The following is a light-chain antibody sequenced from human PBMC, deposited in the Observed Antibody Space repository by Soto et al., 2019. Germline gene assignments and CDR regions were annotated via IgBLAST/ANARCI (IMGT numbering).Light chain of an antibody. J-gene: IGKJ5*01. V-gene: IGKV3-11*01. CDR3: QQRNNWPST. Sequence: EILLTQTKVTLSLSPGERATRSCKASQSVSNSLLWYQQKPGQSPRLIIYDASKRATGIPARFSGSGSGTDFTLTITPLESEDFAVYYCQQRNNWPSTFGQGGLLEIK. CDR1: QSVSNS. CDR2: DAS.